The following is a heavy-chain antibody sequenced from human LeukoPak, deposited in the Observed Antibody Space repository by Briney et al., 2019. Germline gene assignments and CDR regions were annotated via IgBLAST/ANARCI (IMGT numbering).Heavy chain of an antibody. D-gene: IGHD3-3*01. CDR1: GGTFSSYA. V-gene: IGHV1-69*04. J-gene: IGHJ6*03. CDR2: IIPILGIA. CDR3: ARGITIFGVAAYYYYMDV. Sequence: GASVKVSCKASGGTFSSYAISRVRQAPGQGLGWMGRIIPILGIANYAQKFQGRVTITADKSTSTAYMELSSLRSEDTAVYYCARGITIFGVAAYYYYMDVWGKGTTVTVSS.